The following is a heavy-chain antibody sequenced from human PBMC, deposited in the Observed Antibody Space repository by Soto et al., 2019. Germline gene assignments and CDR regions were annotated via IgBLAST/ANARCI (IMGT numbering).Heavy chain of an antibody. V-gene: IGHV4-31*03. J-gene: IGHJ4*02. CDR2: IYYSGTA. CDR1: GGSVSSGGYY. Sequence: TLSLTCTVSGGSVSSGGYYWTWIRQHPGKGLEWIGYIYYSGTAYYNPSLKRRVSISLDPSKNQFSLKLSSVTAADTAVYYCARGATTFPADFVDYWGQGTLVTVSS. D-gene: IGHD3-16*01. CDR3: ARGATTFPADFVDY.